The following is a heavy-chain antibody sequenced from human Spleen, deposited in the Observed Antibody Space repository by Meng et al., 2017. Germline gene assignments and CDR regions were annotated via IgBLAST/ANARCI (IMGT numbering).Heavy chain of an antibody. Sequence: QGQLVQSGAEVKKPGSSVKVSCKGAGGTFSSYGISWMRQAPGQGLEWMGGIIPILGTANYAQKFQGRVTITADKSTSTAYMDLSSLRSEDTAVYYCARVPYYYGSGSLMPTRSWGQGTLVTVSS. CDR3: ARVPYYYGSGSLMPTRS. CDR2: IIPILGTA. J-gene: IGHJ5*02. V-gene: IGHV1-69*06. CDR1: GGTFSSYG. D-gene: IGHD3-10*01.